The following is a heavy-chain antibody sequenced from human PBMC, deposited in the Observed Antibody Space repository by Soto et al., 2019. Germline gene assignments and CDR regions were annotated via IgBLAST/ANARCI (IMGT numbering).Heavy chain of an antibody. V-gene: IGHV3-21*01. CDR3: ARDARYCSGGSCCCGMDV. J-gene: IGHJ6*02. CDR1: GFTFSSYS. D-gene: IGHD2-15*01. CDR2: ISSSSSSYI. Sequence: GSLRLSCAASGFTFSSYSMNWVRQAPGKGLEWVSSISSSSSSYIYYADSVKGRFTISRDNAKNSLYLQMNSLRAEDTAVYYCARDARYCSGGSCCCGMDVWGQGTTVTVSS.